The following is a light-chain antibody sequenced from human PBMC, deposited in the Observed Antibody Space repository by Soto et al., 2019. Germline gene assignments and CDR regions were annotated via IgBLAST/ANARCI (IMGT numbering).Light chain of an antibody. Sequence: QSALTQPASVSGSPGQSITISCTGTSSDVGSYNLVSWYQQHPGKAPKLMIYEGSKRPSGVSNRFSGSKSVNTASLTISGLQAEDEADYYCCSYARSGTSFGGGTKLTVL. V-gene: IGLV2-23*01. CDR3: CSYARSGTS. CDR2: EGS. CDR1: SSDVGSYNL. J-gene: IGLJ2*01.